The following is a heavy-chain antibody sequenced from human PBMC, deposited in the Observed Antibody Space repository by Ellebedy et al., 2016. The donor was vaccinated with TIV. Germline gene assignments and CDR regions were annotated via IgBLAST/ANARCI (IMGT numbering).Heavy chain of an antibody. CDR3: ARERASLHSMGAVLDY. Sequence: DSVEGRFTISRDNAKNSLYLQMDSLRADDTAVYYCARERASLHSMGAVLDYWGQGTVVTVSS. J-gene: IGHJ4*02. V-gene: IGHV3-48*01. D-gene: IGHD3-16*01.